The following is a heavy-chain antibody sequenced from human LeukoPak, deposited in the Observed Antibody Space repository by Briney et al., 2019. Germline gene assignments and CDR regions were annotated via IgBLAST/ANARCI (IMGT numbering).Heavy chain of an antibody. CDR3: ASSRTYSSSWFNY. J-gene: IGHJ4*02. CDR1: GFTFDDYG. V-gene: IGHV3-20*04. CDR2: INWNGGST. D-gene: IGHD6-13*01. Sequence: RPGGSLRLSCAASGFTFDDYGMSWVRQAPGKGREWVSGINWNGGSTGYADSVKGRFTISRDNAKNSLYLQMNSLRAEDTALYYCASSRTYSSSWFNYWGQGTLVTVSS.